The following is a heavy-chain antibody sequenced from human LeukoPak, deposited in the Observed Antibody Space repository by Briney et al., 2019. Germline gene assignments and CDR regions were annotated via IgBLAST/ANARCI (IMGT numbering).Heavy chain of an antibody. D-gene: IGHD5-18*01. CDR3: ARAHSYGWGPRDAFDI. CDR1: GGSFSGYY. Sequence: PSETLSLTCAVYGGSFSGYYWSWIRQPPGKGLEWIGEINHSGSTNYNPSLKSRVTISVDTSKSQFSLKLSSVTAADTAVYYCARAHSYGWGPRDAFDIWGQGTMVTVSS. V-gene: IGHV4-34*01. J-gene: IGHJ3*02. CDR2: INHSGST.